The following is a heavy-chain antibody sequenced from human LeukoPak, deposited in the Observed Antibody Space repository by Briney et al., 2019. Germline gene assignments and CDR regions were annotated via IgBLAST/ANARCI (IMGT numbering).Heavy chain of an antibody. CDR3: ARHGHCSGGSCYSWFDP. CDR1: GGSISSYY. V-gene: IGHV4-39*01. J-gene: IGHJ5*02. CDR2: IYYSGST. D-gene: IGHD2-15*01. Sequence: SETLSLTCTVSGGSISSYYWSWIRQPPGKGLEWIGSIYYSGSTYYNPSLKSRVTISVDTSKNQFSLKLSSVTAADTAVYYCARHGHCSGGSCYSWFDPWGQGTLVTVSS.